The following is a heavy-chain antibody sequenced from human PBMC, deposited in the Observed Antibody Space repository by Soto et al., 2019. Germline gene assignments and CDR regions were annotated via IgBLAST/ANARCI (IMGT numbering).Heavy chain of an antibody. CDR2: IYYSGST. CDR3: ARLKITIFGVVPAKDYMDV. CDR1: GGSISSYY. J-gene: IGHJ6*03. V-gene: IGHV4-59*08. Sequence: SETLCLTCTVSGGSISSYYWSWIRQPPGKGLEWIGYIYYSGSTNYNPSLKSRVTISVDTSKNQFSLKLSSVTAADTAVYYCARLKITIFGVVPAKDYMDVWGKGTTVTVSS. D-gene: IGHD3-3*01.